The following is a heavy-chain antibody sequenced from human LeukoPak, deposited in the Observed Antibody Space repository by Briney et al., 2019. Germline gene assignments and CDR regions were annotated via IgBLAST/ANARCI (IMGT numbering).Heavy chain of an antibody. J-gene: IGHJ6*03. V-gene: IGHV4-59*01. CDR3: ARDGILTGNSYYYYYMDV. D-gene: IGHD3-9*01. Sequence: PSETLSLTCTVSGGSIRSYYWSWIRQPPGKGLDWIGYIYYTGSTHYNPSLKSRVTISVDTSKNQFSLKLSSVTAADTAVYYGARDGILTGNSYYYYYMDVWGKGTTVTISS. CDR1: GGSIRSYY. CDR2: IYYTGST.